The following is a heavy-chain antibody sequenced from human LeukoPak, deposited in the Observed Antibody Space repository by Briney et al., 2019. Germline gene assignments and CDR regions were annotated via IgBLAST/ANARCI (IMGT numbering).Heavy chain of an antibody. Sequence: SQTLSLTCTVSGGSISSGSYYWYWIRQPAGKGLEWIGHIYYSGSTNYDPSLKSRVTISVDTSKDQFSLKLSSVTAADTAVYYCARGSSSWSYAYFDYWGQGTLVTVSS. D-gene: IGHD6-13*01. V-gene: IGHV4-61*09. CDR1: GGSISSGSYY. CDR3: ARGSSSWSYAYFDY. CDR2: IYYSGST. J-gene: IGHJ4*02.